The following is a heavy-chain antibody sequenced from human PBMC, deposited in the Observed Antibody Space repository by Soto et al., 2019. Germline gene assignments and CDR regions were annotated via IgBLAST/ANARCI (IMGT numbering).Heavy chain of an antibody. CDR1: GYTLTYYS. CDR2: VHTGNGAT. J-gene: IGHJ4*02. CDR3: ARGHGGGSYRIDY. Sequence: QVQLVQSGPEGKKPGAPVKVSCKASGYTLTYYSIHWVRQAPGQSLDWMGWVHTGNGATKYSQRLQDRITITRDTSADTASMELSSLTSEDTAVYYCARGHGGGSYRIDYWGQGTLVTVSS. V-gene: IGHV1-3*04. D-gene: IGHD3-16*02.